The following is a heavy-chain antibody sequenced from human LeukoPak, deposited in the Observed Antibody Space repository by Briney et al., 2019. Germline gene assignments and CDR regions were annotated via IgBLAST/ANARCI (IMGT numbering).Heavy chain of an antibody. CDR2: INHSGST. CDR3: ARVSVVDIVATRVYYYYYMDV. CDR1: GGSITSSSYY. V-gene: IGHV4-39*07. Sequence: SETLSLTCTVSGGSITSSSYYWSWIRQPPGKGLEWIGEINHSGSTNYNPSLKSRVTISVDTSKNQFSLKLSSVTAADTAVYYCARVSVVDIVATRVYYYYYMDVWGKGTTVTVSS. D-gene: IGHD5-12*01. J-gene: IGHJ6*03.